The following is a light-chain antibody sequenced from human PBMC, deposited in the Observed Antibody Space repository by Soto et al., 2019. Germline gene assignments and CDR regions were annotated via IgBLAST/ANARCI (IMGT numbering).Light chain of an antibody. CDR1: QTININ. J-gene: IGKJ4*01. CDR2: LAS. Sequence: EIVMTQSPATLSVSPGERATLSCRASQTININLAWYQQKPGQSPRLLIYLASTRAAGIPARFSGSGSGTEFTLTISSLQSEDFAVYYCQHYKASPLTFGGGTKVEIK. V-gene: IGKV3-15*01. CDR3: QHYKASPLT.